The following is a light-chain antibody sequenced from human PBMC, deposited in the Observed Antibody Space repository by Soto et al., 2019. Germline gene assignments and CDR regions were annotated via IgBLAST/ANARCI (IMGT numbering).Light chain of an antibody. CDR2: DAS. CDR1: QSISSW. Sequence: DIQMTQSPSTLSASVGDRVTIPCRASQSISSWLAWYQQKPGKAPKLLIYDASSLESGVPSRFSGSGSGTEFTLTISSLQPDDFATYYCQQYNSYQWTFGQGTKVDIK. J-gene: IGKJ1*01. V-gene: IGKV1-5*01. CDR3: QQYNSYQWT.